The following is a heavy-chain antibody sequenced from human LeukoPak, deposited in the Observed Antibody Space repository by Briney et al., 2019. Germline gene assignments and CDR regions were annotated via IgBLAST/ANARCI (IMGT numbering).Heavy chain of an antibody. CDR3: ARAMIVADAFDI. CDR2: IIPVFGTA. D-gene: IGHD3-22*01. Sequence: SVKVSCKASGGTFSSYAFSWVRQAPGQGLEWMGGIIPVFGTAHSAQKFQGRVTMTRDMSTSTVYMELSSLRSEDTAVYYCARAMIVADAFDIWGQGTMVTVSS. V-gene: IGHV1-69*05. J-gene: IGHJ3*02. CDR1: GGTFSSYA.